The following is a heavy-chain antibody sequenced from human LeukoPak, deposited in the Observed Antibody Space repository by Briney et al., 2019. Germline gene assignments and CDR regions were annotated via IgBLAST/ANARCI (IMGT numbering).Heavy chain of an antibody. Sequence: SETLSLTCTVSGGSISSYYWSWIRQPPGKGLEWIEYIYTSGSTNYNPSLKSRVTISVDRSKNQFSLKLTSVTAADTAVYYCARFKPYNWFDPWGQGTLVTVSS. V-gene: IGHV4-4*09. CDR2: IYTSGST. CDR3: ARFKPYNWFDP. CDR1: GGSISSYY. J-gene: IGHJ5*02.